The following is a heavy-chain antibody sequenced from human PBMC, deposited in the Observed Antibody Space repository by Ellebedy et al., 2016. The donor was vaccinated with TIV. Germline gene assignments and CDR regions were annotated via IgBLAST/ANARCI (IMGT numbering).Heavy chain of an antibody. CDR2: INPNSGGT. Sequence: AASVKVSCKASGYTFTGYYMHWVRQAPGQGLEWMGWINPNSGGTNYAQKFQGRVTMTRDTSISTAYMELSRLRSDDTAVYYCARARMVRGVIRDYWGQGTLVTVSS. J-gene: IGHJ4*02. V-gene: IGHV1-2*02. CDR1: GYTFTGYY. D-gene: IGHD3-10*01. CDR3: ARARMVRGVIRDY.